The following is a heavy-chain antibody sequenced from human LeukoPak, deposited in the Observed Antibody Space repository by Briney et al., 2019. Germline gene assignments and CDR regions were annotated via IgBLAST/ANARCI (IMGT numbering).Heavy chain of an antibody. D-gene: IGHD6-19*01. J-gene: IGHJ4*02. CDR3: ARHRRSSGWPYYFDY. CDR1: GGSITSYSYY. V-gene: IGHV4-39*01. Sequence: ASETLSLTCTVSGGSITSYSYYWGWIRQPPGKGLEWIASIYYGGDTNYNPSLKSRVTISVDTSKNHFSLKLISVTAADTAVYYCARHRRSSGWPYYFDYWGQGTLVAVSS. CDR2: IYYGGDT.